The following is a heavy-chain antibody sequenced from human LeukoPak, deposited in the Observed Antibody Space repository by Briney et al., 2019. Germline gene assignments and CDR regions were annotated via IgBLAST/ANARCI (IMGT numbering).Heavy chain of an antibody. D-gene: IGHD4-11*01. J-gene: IGHJ5*02. V-gene: IGHV2-70*04. CDR2: IDWDDDK. CDR3: ARSSNYEMVWFDP. Sequence: ESGPALMKPSPTLTLTFTFYGFSLGTRGMRVSWIRQPPVKALEWLARIDWDDDKFYSTSLKTSLTISKDTSKIQVVLTMTNMDPVDTATYYCARSSNYEMVWFDPGGQGTLVTVSA. CDR1: GFSLGTRGMR.